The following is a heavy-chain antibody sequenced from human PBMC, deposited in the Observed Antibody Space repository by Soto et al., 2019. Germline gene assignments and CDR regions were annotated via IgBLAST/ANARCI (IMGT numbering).Heavy chain of an antibody. CDR1: GFSFSTFE. J-gene: IGHJ5*01. CDR3: VEGVWLDF. V-gene: IGHV3-23*01. CDR2: ISDDSSRT. Sequence: EVQLLESGGGLVQPGGSLRLSCAASGFSFSTFEMSWVRQAPGRGLEWVSFISDDSSRTYYADAVKGRFTISRDNSKYTLYLQMNSLPAEDTAVCAFVEGVWLDFWGQGTLVTVSS.